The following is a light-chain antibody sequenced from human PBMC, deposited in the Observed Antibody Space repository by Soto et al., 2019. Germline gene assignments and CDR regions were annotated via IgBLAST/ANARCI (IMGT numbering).Light chain of an antibody. Sequence: DIQMTQSPSSLSASVGDRVTVTCRASQSIVTYLNWYHQKPGQAPKLLIYAASNLQSGVPSRFSGSGSGTDFTLTISSLQPEDFATYYCQQCYSSPPRTFGQGTKVDIK. CDR2: AAS. CDR3: QQCYSSPPRT. J-gene: IGKJ1*01. CDR1: QSIVTY. V-gene: IGKV1-39*01.